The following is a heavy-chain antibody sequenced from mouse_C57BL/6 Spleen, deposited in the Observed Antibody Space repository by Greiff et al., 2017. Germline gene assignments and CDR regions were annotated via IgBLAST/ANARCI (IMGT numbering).Heavy chain of an antibody. CDR1: GYAFSSSW. J-gene: IGHJ4*01. CDR3: ARGTTGYAMDY. D-gene: IGHD1-1*01. CDR2: IYPGDGDT. V-gene: IGHV1-82*01. Sequence: VQGVESGPELVKPGASVKISCKASGYAFSSSWMNWVKQRPGKGLEWIGRIYPGDGDTNYNGKFKGKATLTADKSSSTAYMQLSSLTSEDSAVYFCARGTTGYAMDYWGQGTSVTVSS.